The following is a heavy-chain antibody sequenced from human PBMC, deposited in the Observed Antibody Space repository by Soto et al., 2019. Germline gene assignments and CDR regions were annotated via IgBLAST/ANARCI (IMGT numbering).Heavy chain of an antibody. CDR2: INHSGST. Sequence: SETLSLTCAVYGGTFSGYYWSWIRQPPGKGLEWIGEINHSGSTNYNPSLKSRVTMSLDTSKNQFSLKLSSVTAADTAVYYCARDHVFGSGYAHFDYRGQGTLVTGSS. V-gene: IGHV4-34*01. CDR3: ARDHVFGSGYAHFDY. CDR1: GGTFSGYY. J-gene: IGHJ4*02. D-gene: IGHD5-12*01.